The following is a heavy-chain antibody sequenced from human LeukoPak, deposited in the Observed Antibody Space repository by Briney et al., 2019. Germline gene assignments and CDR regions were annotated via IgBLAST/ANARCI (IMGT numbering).Heavy chain of an antibody. Sequence: PGRSLRLSCAASGLTFFSYSMNWFRQAPGKGLEWVSSISSSSSYIYYADSVKGRFTISRDNAKNSLYLQMNSLRAEDTAVYYCARVSGYDAKIDYWGQGTLVTVSS. CDR2: ISSSSSYI. CDR1: GLTFFSYS. J-gene: IGHJ4*02. CDR3: ARVSGYDAKIDY. V-gene: IGHV3-21*01. D-gene: IGHD5-12*01.